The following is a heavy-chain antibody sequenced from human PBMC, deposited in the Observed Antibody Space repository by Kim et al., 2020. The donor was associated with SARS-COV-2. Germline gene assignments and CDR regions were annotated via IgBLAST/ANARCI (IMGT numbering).Heavy chain of an antibody. CDR2: INHSGST. Sequence: SETLSLTCAVYGGSFSGYYWSWIRQPPGKGLEWIGEINHSGSTNYNPSLKSRVTISVDTSKNQFSLKLSSVTAADTAVYYCARDSNRPAAIGGVDYWGQGTLVTVSS. CDR3: ARDSNRPAAIGGVDY. J-gene: IGHJ4*02. CDR1: GGSFSGYY. D-gene: IGHD2-2*01. V-gene: IGHV4-34*01.